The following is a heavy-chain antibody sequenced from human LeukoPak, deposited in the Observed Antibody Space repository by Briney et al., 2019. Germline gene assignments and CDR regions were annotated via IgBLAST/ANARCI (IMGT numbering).Heavy chain of an antibody. Sequence: ATVKVSCKTSGYTFTSYYIHWVRQAPGQGLEWMGIINPSSGATNYAQKFQGRVTMTRDTSTSTVYMELSSQRSEDTAVYYCARATNFYYYYGMDVWGQGTTVTVSS. V-gene: IGHV1-46*01. CDR2: INPSSGAT. CDR3: ARATNFYYYYGMDV. CDR1: GYTFTSYY. D-gene: IGHD1-26*01. J-gene: IGHJ6*02.